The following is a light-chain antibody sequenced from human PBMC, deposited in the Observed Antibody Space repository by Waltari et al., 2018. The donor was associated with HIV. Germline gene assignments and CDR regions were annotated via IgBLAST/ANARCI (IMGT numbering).Light chain of an antibody. V-gene: IGLV1-44*01. CDR1: PSNIGTNS. J-gene: IGLJ2*01. CDR2: SNS. Sequence: QSVLTQPPSASGTPGQRVTISCSGSPSNIGTNSVNWYQQFPGSAPKLLLYSNSQRPLGVPDRFSSSKSGSSASLAISGPQADDEAHYYCASWDDTLGVVFGGGTTLTVL. CDR3: ASWDDTLGVV.